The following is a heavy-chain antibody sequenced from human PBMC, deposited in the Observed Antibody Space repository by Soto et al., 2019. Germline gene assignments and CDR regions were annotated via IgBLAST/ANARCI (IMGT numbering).Heavy chain of an antibody. CDR2: IHYSGST. V-gene: IGHV4-59*01. J-gene: IGHJ6*02. Sequence: SESLSLTCTVSGDSISSYYWSWIRQSPGKGLGWIGYIHYSGSTKSNPSLKSRVTISVDTSRNQVSLKLSSVTAADSAVYFCARARYQLLHPYYYGMDVWGQGTTVTVSS. D-gene: IGHD2-2*01. CDR1: GDSISSYY. CDR3: ARARYQLLHPYYYGMDV.